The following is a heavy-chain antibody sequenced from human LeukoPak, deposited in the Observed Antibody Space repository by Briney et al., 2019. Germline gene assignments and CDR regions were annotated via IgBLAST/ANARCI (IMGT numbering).Heavy chain of an antibody. CDR2: IYYSGST. CDR3: ARHTLVRGVTWWFDP. V-gene: IGHV4-38-2*01. D-gene: IGHD3-10*01. CDR1: GYSISSGYY. Sequence: SETLSLTCAVSGYSISSGYYWGWIRQPPGKGLEWIGSIYYSGSTYYNPSPKSRVTISVDTSKNQFSLKLSSVTAADTAVYYCARHTLVRGVTWWFDPWGQGTLVTVSS. J-gene: IGHJ5*02.